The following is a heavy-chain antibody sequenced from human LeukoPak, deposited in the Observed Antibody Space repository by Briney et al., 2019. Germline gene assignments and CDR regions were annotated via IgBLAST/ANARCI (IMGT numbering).Heavy chain of an antibody. CDR2: ISDSGGST. V-gene: IGHV3-23*01. CDR1: GFTFSSYA. CDR3: AKDTSIGRYCTNGVCSPFDY. D-gene: IGHD2-8*01. Sequence: TGGSLRLSCAASGFTFSSYAMSWVRQAPGKGLEWISAISDSGGSTYDADSVKGRFTISRDNSKNTRYLQMNSLRAEDTAVYYCAKDTSIGRYCTNGVCSPFDYWGQGTLVTVSS. J-gene: IGHJ4*02.